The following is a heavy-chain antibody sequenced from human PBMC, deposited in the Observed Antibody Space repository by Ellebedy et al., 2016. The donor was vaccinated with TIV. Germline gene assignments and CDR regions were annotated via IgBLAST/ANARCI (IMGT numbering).Heavy chain of an antibody. Sequence: PGGSLRLSCAGSGYSFSSYAMSWVRQAPGKGLEWVSVIFSAADGGETHYADSVKGRFTISRDSSKNTLYLQMNSLRAEDTAGDYCARDAAGNGGKLDYWGQGALVTVSS. CDR2: IFSAADGGET. D-gene: IGHD4-23*01. CDR1: GYSFSSYA. CDR3: ARDAAGNGGKLDY. J-gene: IGHJ4*02. V-gene: IGHV3-23*03.